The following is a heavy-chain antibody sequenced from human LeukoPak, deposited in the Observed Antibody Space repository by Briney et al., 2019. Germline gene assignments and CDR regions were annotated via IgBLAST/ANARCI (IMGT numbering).Heavy chain of an antibody. J-gene: IGHJ4*02. CDR2: INPDSGVT. CDR3: AILYYYGSGSYYTLDY. Sequence: GASVKVSCKASGYTFTGYYIHWVRQAPGQGLEWMGWINPDSGVTNYAQKFQGRVTMTRDTSISTAYMELSRLRSDDTAVYYCAILYYYGSGSYYTLDYWGQGTLVTVSS. D-gene: IGHD3-10*01. CDR1: GYTFTGYY. V-gene: IGHV1-2*02.